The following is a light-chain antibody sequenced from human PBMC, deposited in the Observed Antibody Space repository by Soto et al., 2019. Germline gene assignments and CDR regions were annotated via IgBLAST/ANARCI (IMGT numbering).Light chain of an antibody. V-gene: IGLV1-40*01. Sequence: QSVLTQPPSVSGAPGQRVTISCTGSSSNIGAGYDVHWYQQLPGTAPKLLIYGNNNRPSGVPDRFSGSKSGTSASLASTGLQAEDEADYYCQSYDSSLNNYVFGTGTKVTVL. J-gene: IGLJ1*01. CDR2: GNN. CDR1: SSNIGAGYD. CDR3: QSYDSSLNNYV.